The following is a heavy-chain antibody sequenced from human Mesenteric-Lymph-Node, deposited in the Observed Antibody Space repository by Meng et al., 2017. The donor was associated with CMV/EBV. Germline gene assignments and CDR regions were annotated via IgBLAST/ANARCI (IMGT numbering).Heavy chain of an antibody. Sequence: GESLKISCAASGFTFSSYSMNRVRQAPGKGLEWVSYISSSSSTIYYADSVKGRFTISRDNAKNSLYLQMNSLRAEDTAVYYCARDYYDSSGYYHGRGMDVWGQGTTVTVSS. CDR1: GFTFSSYS. CDR2: ISSSSSTI. V-gene: IGHV3-48*04. CDR3: ARDYYDSSGYYHGRGMDV. D-gene: IGHD3-22*01. J-gene: IGHJ6*02.